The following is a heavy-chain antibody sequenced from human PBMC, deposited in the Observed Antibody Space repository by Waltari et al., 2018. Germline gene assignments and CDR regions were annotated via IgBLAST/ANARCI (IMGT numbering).Heavy chain of an antibody. CDR2: IYYSGSTYYSGST. Sequence: QLQLQESGPGLVKPSETLSLTCTVSGGSISSRSYYWGWIRQSPGKGLEWIGNIYYSGSTYYSGSTYYNPTLKSRVTISGDTSKNQFSLKLSSVTAADTAVYYCARHWKKSGYRFDPWGQGTLVTVSS. CDR3: ARHWKKSGYRFDP. J-gene: IGHJ5*02. D-gene: IGHD5-12*01. V-gene: IGHV4-39*01. CDR1: GGSISSRSYY.